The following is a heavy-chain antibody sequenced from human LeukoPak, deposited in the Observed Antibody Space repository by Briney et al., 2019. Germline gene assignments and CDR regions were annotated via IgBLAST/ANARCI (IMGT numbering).Heavy chain of an antibody. CDR2: ISGSGGST. J-gene: IGHJ4*02. V-gene: IGHV3-23*01. Sequence: GGSLRLSCAASGFTFSNYAMSWVRQAPGKGLEWVSAISGSGGSTYYADSVKGRFTISRDNAKNSLYLQMNSLRAEDTAVYYCARENYYDSSGYSQPFDYWGQGTLVTVSS. CDR3: ARENYYDSSGYSQPFDY. D-gene: IGHD3-22*01. CDR1: GFTFSNYA.